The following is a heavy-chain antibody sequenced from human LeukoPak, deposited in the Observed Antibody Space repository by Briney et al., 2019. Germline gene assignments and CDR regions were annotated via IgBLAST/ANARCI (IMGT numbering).Heavy chain of an antibody. CDR2: IKQDGSEK. Sequence: PGGSLRLSCAASGFTFSTSWMSWVRLAPGRGLEWVANIKQDGSEKNYVDSVKGRFTISRDNAKDLLYLQMNSLIVEDTAMYYCAWYSRSSEAYWGQGTLVTVSS. J-gene: IGHJ4*02. CDR3: AWYSRSSEAY. V-gene: IGHV3-7*01. CDR1: GFTFSTSW. D-gene: IGHD6-6*01.